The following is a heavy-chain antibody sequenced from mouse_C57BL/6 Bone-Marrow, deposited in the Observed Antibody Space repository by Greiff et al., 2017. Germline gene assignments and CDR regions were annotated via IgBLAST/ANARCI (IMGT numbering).Heavy chain of an antibody. J-gene: IGHJ2*01. V-gene: IGHV1-63*01. CDR3: ARSLYYFDY. Sequence: VQLVESGAELVRPGTSVKMSCKASGYTFTNYWIGWAKQRPGHGLEWIGDIYPGGGYTNYNEKFKGKATLTADKSSSTAYMQCSSLTSEDSAIYYCARSLYYFDYWGQGTTLTVSS. CDR2: IYPGGGYT. D-gene: IGHD1-1*02. CDR1: GYTFTNYW.